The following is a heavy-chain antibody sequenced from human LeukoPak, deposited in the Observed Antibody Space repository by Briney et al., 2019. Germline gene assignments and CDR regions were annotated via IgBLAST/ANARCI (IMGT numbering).Heavy chain of an antibody. CDR3: ARVRRQVGSRWFDS. D-gene: IGHD1-26*01. V-gene: IGHV3-53*01. CDR1: GFPFSHNY. Sequence: GGSLRLSCAASGFPFSHNYMSWVRQAPGKGLEWVSVINTGGSAFYADSVKGRFTISRDNSNNTLYLQMNSLRAEDTAVYSCARVRRQVGSRWFDSWGQGILVTVSS. J-gene: IGHJ5*01. CDR2: INTGGSA.